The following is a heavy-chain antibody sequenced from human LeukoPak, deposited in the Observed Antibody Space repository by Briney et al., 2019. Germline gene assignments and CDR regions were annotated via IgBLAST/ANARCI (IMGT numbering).Heavy chain of an antibody. CDR2: IYSGGST. Sequence: GGSLRLSCAASGFTASSNYMSWVRQAPGKGLEWVSVIYSGGSTYYADSVKGRFTISRDNSKNTLYLQMNSLRAEDTAVYYCAKMSAGSGSYQEPFDYWGQGTLVTVSS. J-gene: IGHJ4*02. D-gene: IGHD3-10*01. V-gene: IGHV3-53*01. CDR3: AKMSAGSGSYQEPFDY. CDR1: GFTASSNY.